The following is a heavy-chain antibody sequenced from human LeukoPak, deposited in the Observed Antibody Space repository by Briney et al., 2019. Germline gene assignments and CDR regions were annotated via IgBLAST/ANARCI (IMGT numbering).Heavy chain of an antibody. Sequence: GASVKVSCKASGGTFSSYAISWVRQAPGQGLEWMGRIIPIFGIANYAQKFQGRVTITADKSTSTAYMELSSLRSEDTAAYYCARGGNCSSTSCQTYYYYGMDVWGQGTTVTVSS. CDR1: GGTFSSYA. V-gene: IGHV1-69*04. CDR3: ARGGNCSSTSCQTYYYYGMDV. CDR2: IIPIFGIA. D-gene: IGHD2-2*01. J-gene: IGHJ6*02.